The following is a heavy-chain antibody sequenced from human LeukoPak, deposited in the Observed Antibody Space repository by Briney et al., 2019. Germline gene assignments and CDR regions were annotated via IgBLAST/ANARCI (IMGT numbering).Heavy chain of an antibody. CDR3: ARVVYSYGFTYYYYMDV. D-gene: IGHD5-18*01. J-gene: IGHJ6*03. V-gene: IGHV7-4-1*02. CDR2: MNTNTGNP. Sequence: ASVKVSCKASGYTFTSYAMNWVRQAPGQGLEWMGWMNTNTGNPTYAQGFTGRFVFSLDTSVSTAYLQISSLKAEDTAVYYCARVVYSYGFTYYYYMDVWGKGTTVTVSS. CDR1: GYTFTSYA.